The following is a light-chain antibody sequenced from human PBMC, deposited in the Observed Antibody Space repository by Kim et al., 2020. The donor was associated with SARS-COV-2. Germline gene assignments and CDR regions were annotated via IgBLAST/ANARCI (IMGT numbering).Light chain of an antibody. CDR3: QSYDSGLSGV. CDR2: ANT. CDR1: SSNIGAGYD. V-gene: IGLV1-40*01. J-gene: IGLJ3*02. Sequence: QSVLTQPPSVSGAPGQRVTISCTGSSSNIGAGYDVHWYQQFPGTAPKLIVYANTNRPSGVPDRFSGSKSRTSASLAITGLQAEDEADYYCQSYDSGLSGVFGGGTQLTVL.